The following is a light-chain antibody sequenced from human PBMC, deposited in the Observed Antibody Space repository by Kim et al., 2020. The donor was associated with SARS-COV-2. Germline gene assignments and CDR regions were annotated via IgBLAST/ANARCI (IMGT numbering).Light chain of an antibody. CDR2: AAS. V-gene: IGKV1-39*01. CDR1: QNIDNY. J-gene: IGKJ2*01. CDR3: QQSYSKPYT. Sequence: DIPMTESPSSLSASVGDRVTITCRASQNIDNYLNWYQQRPGKAPKLLIYAASNLQSGVPPRFSGSESGTDFTLTISSLQPEDFATYYCQQSYSKPYTFGQGTKLEI.